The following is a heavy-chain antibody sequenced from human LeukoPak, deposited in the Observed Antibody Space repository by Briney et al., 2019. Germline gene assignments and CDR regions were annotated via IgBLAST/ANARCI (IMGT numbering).Heavy chain of an antibody. CDR3: ARDYVYAFDY. D-gene: IGHD2/OR15-2a*01. CDR2: ISGDGNAK. J-gene: IGHJ4*02. Sequence: GGSLRLSCAASVFSFSSYSINWVRQAPGKGLEWVSYISGDGNAKHYTDSVKGRFTISRDNAKNALYLQMNSLRAEDTAVYFCARDYVYAFDYWGQGTLVTVSS. CDR1: VFSFSSYS. V-gene: IGHV3-48*01.